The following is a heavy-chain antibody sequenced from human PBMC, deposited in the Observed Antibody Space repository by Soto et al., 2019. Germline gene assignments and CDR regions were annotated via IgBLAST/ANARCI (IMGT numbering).Heavy chain of an antibody. J-gene: IGHJ6*02. CDR1: GYSFSDYS. D-gene: IGHD6-19*01. CDR2: ISTYNGNT. V-gene: IGHV1-18*04. CDR3: ARYGYSSGWYLGTGMDV. Sequence: QVQLVQSGAEVKKPGASLKVSCQASGYSFSDYSIAWVRQAPGQGLAWVGWISTYNGNTNYAQKFQGRVTMTTDTSANTAYMELRSLRSDDTAMYYCARYGYSSGWYLGTGMDVWGQGTPVTVSS.